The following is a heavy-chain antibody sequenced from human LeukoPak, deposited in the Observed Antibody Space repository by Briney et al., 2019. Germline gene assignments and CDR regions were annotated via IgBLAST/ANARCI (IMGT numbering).Heavy chain of an antibody. CDR3: AIPTYYGTDLDY. CDR1: GFTFSSNY. J-gene: IGHJ4*02. CDR2: IYSDGST. D-gene: IGHD3-10*01. V-gene: IGHV3-53*01. Sequence: GGSLRLSCAASGFTFSSNYMTWVRQAPGQGLEWVSVIYSDGSTYYADSVKGRFTISRDNSKNTLYLQMNSLRAEDTAVYYCAIPTYYGTDLDYWGQGTLVTVSS.